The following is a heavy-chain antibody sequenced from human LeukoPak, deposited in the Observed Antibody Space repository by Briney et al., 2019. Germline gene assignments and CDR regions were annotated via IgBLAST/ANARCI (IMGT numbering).Heavy chain of an antibody. D-gene: IGHD5-12*01. J-gene: IGHJ6*02. CDR3: ARDSGDSGNGMDV. CDR2: INAGNGNT. CDR1: GYTFTSYA. Sequence: ASVKVSCKASGYTFTSYAMHWVRQGPGQRLEWMGWINAGNGNTKYSQKFQGRVTITRDTSASTAYMELRSLRSDDTAVYYCARDSGDSGNGMDVWGQGTTVTVSS. V-gene: IGHV1-3*01.